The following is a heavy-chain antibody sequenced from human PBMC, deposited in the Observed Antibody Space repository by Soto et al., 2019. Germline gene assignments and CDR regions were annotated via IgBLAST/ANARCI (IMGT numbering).Heavy chain of an antibody. D-gene: IGHD4-17*01. CDR3: SRGFATKIGVTTNYGLYV. J-gene: IGHJ6*02. Sequence: QVQLVQSGAEVKKPGSSVRVSCKASGGTLSNYGISWVRQAPGQGLERMGGIIPVLGTANYAQKFQGRVTITADESTSTVYMDVTSPRSEDTAVYYSSRGFATKIGVTTNYGLYVWGQGTTVTGSS. CDR2: IIPVLGTA. V-gene: IGHV1-69*12. CDR1: GGTLSNYG.